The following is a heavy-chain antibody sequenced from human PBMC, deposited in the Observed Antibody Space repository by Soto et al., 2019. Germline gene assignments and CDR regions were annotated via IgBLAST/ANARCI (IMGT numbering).Heavy chain of an antibody. CDR2: IYYSGST. D-gene: IGHD3-3*01. Sequence: SETLSLTCTVSGGSISSGDYYWSWIRQPPGKGLEWIGYIYYSGSTNYNPSLKSRVTISVDTSKNQFSLKLSSVTAADTAVYYCARQGYYDLLSGYYLFDYWGQGILVTVSS. CDR1: GGSISSGDYY. CDR3: ARQGYYDLLSGYYLFDY. V-gene: IGHV4-61*08. J-gene: IGHJ4*02.